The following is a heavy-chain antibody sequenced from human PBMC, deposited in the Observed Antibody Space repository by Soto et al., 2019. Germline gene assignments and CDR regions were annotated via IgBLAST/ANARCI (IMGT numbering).Heavy chain of an antibody. Sequence: PSETLSLTCTVSGGSISHYYWSWIRQSPGKGLEWIGYAYYSGSTDYKPSLKSRVTMSVDTSKNQVSLKLNSVTTADTAVYYCARDRSTYGGGGTGEVKENWFDPWGPGTLVTVSS. V-gene: IGHV4-59*01. CDR1: GGSISHYY. J-gene: IGHJ5*02. D-gene: IGHD2-8*01. CDR3: ARDRSTYGGGGTGEVKENWFDP. CDR2: AYYSGST.